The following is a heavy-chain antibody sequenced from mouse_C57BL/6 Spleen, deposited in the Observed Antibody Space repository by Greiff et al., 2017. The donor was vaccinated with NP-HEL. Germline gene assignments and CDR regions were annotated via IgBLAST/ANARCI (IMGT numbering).Heavy chain of an antibody. Sequence: EVKLEESGPGLAKPSQTLSLTCSVTGYSITSDYWNWIRKFPGNKLEYMGYISYSGSTYYNPSLKSRISITRDTSKNQYYLQLNSVTTEDPATYYCARYIYGSSYAMDYWGQGTSVTVSS. CDR2: ISYSGST. CDR3: ARYIYGSSYAMDY. CDR1: GYSITSDY. D-gene: IGHD1-1*01. V-gene: IGHV3-8*01. J-gene: IGHJ4*01.